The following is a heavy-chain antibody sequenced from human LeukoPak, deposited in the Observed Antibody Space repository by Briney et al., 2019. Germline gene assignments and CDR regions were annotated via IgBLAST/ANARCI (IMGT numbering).Heavy chain of an antibody. Sequence: GGSLRLSCAASGFTFSSYSMNWVRQAPGQGLVWVSRIKGDGISTNYADSVKGRFTISRDNAKNTLYLQMNSLRAEDTAVYYCAGGGVTTPTPYYYYYGMDVWGQGTTVTVSS. J-gene: IGHJ6*02. CDR2: IKGDGIST. CDR1: GFTFSSYS. D-gene: IGHD3-16*01. V-gene: IGHV3-74*01. CDR3: AGGGVTTPTPYYYYYGMDV.